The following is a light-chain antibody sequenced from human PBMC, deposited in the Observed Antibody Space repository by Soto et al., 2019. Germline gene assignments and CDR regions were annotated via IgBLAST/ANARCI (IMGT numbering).Light chain of an antibody. CDR3: SSYTSSSTRV. J-gene: IGLJ3*02. V-gene: IGLV2-14*01. CDR2: EVS. Sequence: QSALTQPASVSGSPGQSITISCTGTSSDVGGYNYVSWYQQPPGKAPKLMIYEVSNRPSGVSNRFAGSKSGNTASLTISGLQAEDGADYYGSSYTSSSTRVFGGGTKLTVL. CDR1: SSDVGGYNY.